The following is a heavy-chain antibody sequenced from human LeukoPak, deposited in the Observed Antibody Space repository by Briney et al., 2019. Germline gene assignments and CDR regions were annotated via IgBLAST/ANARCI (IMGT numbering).Heavy chain of an antibody. CDR3: AKQGATAVAAGGDFDY. Sequence: GGSLRLSCAASGFTFSSYAMNWVRQAPGEGLEWVSGISGSGGSTYYADSVKGRFTISRDNSKNTLYLQMNSLRAEDTAVYYCAKQGATAVAAGGDFDYWGQGTLVTVSS. D-gene: IGHD6-19*01. J-gene: IGHJ4*02. CDR2: ISGSGGST. V-gene: IGHV3-23*01. CDR1: GFTFSSYA.